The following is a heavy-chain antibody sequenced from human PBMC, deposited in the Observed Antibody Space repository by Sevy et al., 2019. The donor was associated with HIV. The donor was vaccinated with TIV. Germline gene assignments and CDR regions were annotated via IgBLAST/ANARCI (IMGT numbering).Heavy chain of an antibody. D-gene: IGHD6-19*01. CDR2: ISYDGINK. CDR1: GFTFSSYG. CDR3: AKGRDSSGWYYYGMDV. Sequence: GGSLRLSCAASGFTFSSYGMHWVRQAPGKGLEWVAFISYDGINKYYADSVKGRFTISRDNSKNTLYLQMNSLRAEDTAVYYCAKGRDSSGWYYYGMDVWGQGTTVTVSS. J-gene: IGHJ6*02. V-gene: IGHV3-30*18.